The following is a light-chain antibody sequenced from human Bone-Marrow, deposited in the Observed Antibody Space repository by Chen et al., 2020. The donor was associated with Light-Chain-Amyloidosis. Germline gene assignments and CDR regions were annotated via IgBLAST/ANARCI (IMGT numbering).Light chain of an antibody. CDR2: RDT. CDR3: QSADSSGTYEVI. CDR1: DLPTKY. V-gene: IGLV3-25*03. Sequence: YELTQPPSLSVSPGQTARITCSGDDLPTKYAYWYQQKPGQAPVLVINRDTERPSGISERFSGSSSGTTATLTISGVQAEDEADYHCQSADSSGTYEVIFGGGTKLTVL. J-gene: IGLJ2*01.